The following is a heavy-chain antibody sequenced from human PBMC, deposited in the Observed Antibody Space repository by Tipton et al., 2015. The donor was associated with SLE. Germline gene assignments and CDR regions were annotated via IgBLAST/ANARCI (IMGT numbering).Heavy chain of an antibody. CDR2: IYMSGGT. CDR1: GASISGVSYY. V-gene: IGHV4-61*09. CDR3: ARQRIRAVAGGFDP. Sequence: TLSLTCTVSGASISGVSYYWGWIRQPAGKGLEWIGHIYMSGGTNYNPSLKSRVTISLDKSKNQFSLKVNFVTAADTAVYYCARQRIRAVAGGFDPWGQGTLVTVSS. J-gene: IGHJ5*02. D-gene: IGHD6-19*01.